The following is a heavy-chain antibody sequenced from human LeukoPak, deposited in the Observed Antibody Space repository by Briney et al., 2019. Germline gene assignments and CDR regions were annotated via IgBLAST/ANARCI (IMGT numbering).Heavy chain of an antibody. D-gene: IGHD5-24*01. CDR3: ARTENYIPEDCFDP. J-gene: IGHJ5*02. Sequence: PSETLSLTCEVSGGSFSDNSWTWIRQPPGKGLEWIGTICYSGSTFYNPSLKSRVTLSVDTSKNQFSLKLSSVTAADTAVYYCARTENYIPEDCFDPWGQGTLVTVSS. CDR2: ICYSGST. CDR1: GGSFSDNS. V-gene: IGHV4-59*04.